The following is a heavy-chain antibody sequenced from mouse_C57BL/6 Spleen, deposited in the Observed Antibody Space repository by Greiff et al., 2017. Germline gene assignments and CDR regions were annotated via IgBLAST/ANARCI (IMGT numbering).Heavy chain of an antibody. V-gene: IGHV5-17*01. Sequence: EVKLVESGGGLVKPGGSLKLSCAASGFTFSDYGMHWVRQAPEKGLEWVAYISSGSSTIYYADTVKGRFTISRDNAKNTLFLQMTSLRSEDTAMYYCASDSSGYNAMDYWGQGTSVTVSS. CDR1: GFTFSDYG. CDR2: ISSGSSTI. J-gene: IGHJ4*01. CDR3: ASDSSGYNAMDY. D-gene: IGHD3-2*02.